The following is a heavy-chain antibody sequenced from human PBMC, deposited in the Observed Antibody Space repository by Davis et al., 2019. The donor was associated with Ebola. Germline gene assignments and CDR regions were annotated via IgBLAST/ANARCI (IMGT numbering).Heavy chain of an antibody. CDR1: GFTFSSYW. CDR3: QARELLSLDFDY. V-gene: IGHV3-74*01. D-gene: IGHD2-21*02. Sequence: GESLKISCAASGFTFSSYWMHWVRQAPGKGLVWVSRINSDGSSTSYADSVKGRFTISRDNAKNSLYLQMNSLRAEDTAVYYCQARELLSLDFDYWGQGTLVTVSS. J-gene: IGHJ4*02. CDR2: INSDGSST.